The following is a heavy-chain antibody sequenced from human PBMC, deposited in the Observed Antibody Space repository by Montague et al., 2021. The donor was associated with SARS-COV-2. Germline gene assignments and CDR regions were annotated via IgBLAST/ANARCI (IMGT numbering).Heavy chain of an antibody. D-gene: IGHD4-17*01. CDR2: IDSPADK. V-gene: IGHV2-70*11. CDR3: ARTTVTTGSDY. Sequence: PALVKPTQTLTLTCSFSGFSLSTSGMCVSWIRQPPVEALEWLARIDSPADKYYSTSLKTRLTISKDTSKNQVVLTMTNMDPVDTATYYCARTTVTTGSDYWGQGTLVTVSS. CDR1: GFSLSTSGMC. J-gene: IGHJ4*02.